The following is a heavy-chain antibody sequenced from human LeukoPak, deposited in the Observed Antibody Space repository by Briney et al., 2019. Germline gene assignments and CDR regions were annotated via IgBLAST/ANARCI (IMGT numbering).Heavy chain of an antibody. J-gene: IGHJ4*02. Sequence: GGSLRLSCAASGFTFSSYGMHWVRQAPGKGLEWVAVISYDGSNKYYADSVKGRFTISRDNSENTLYLQMNSLRAEDTAVYYCAKDGDSSGYYYYFDYWGQGTLVTVSS. CDR3: AKDGDSSGYYYYFDY. V-gene: IGHV3-30*18. CDR1: GFTFSSYG. CDR2: ISYDGSNK. D-gene: IGHD3-22*01.